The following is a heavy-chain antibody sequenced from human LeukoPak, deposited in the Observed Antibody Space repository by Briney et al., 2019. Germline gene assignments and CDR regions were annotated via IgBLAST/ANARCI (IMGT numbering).Heavy chain of an antibody. CDR3: TKELHVAVAVADYYYFYMDV. Sequence: PGGSLRLSCAASGSAFSSFAMGWVRQSPGKGLEWLSTINGGGNTTFYADSVKGRFTISRDNSKNTLYLHMDSLRPDDTAIYYCTKELHVAVAVADYYYFYMDVWGRGTAVTVSS. CDR1: GSAFSSFA. J-gene: IGHJ6*03. V-gene: IGHV3-23*01. D-gene: IGHD6-19*01. CDR2: INGGGNTT.